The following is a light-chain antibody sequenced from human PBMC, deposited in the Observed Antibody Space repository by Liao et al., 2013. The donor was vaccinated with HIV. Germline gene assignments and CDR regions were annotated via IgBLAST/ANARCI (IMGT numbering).Light chain of an antibody. CDR2: QDS. Sequence: SYELTQPPSVSVSPGQTAHITCSGDKLGDKYACWYQQKPGQSPVLVIYQDSKRPSGIPERFSGSNSGNTATLTISGTQAMDEADYYCQAWDSSTYVFGTGTKVTVL. J-gene: IGLJ1*01. CDR3: QAWDSSTYV. CDR1: KLGDKY. V-gene: IGLV3-1*01.